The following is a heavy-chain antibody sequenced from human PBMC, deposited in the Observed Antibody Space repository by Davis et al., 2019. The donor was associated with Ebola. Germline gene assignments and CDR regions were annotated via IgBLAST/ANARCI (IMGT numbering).Heavy chain of an antibody. CDR3: GSLRRKITVMEDGFDI. V-gene: IGHV5-51*01. J-gene: IGHJ3*02. D-gene: IGHD1-20*01. Sequence: GGSLRLSCKDSENTFTTYWIGWVRQLPGKGLEWMGLIYTGDSDTRYSPSFRGQVTISADKSTRTAYLQWGSLKASDTAMYYCGSLRRKITVMEDGFDIWGQGTMVTVSA. CDR1: ENTFTTYW. CDR2: IYTGDSDT.